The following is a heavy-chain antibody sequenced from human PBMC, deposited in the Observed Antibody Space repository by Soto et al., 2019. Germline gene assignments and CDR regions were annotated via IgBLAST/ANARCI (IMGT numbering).Heavy chain of an antibody. CDR2: FNPKTGGT. CDR3: ARDGTVTTSGFIWFDP. CDR1: GYTFTALY. D-gene: IGHD4-4*01. V-gene: IGHV1-2*02. Sequence: ASVKVSCKASGYTFTALYMHWVRQAPGKGLAWMGWFNPKTGGTYYAQKFQGRVTMTSDTSISTAYMELTSLTSDDTALYYCARDGTVTTSGFIWFDPWGQGTLVTVSS. J-gene: IGHJ5*02.